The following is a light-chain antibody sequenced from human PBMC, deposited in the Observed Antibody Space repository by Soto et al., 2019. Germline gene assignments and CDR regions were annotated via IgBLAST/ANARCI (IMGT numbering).Light chain of an antibody. J-gene: IGLJ1*01. CDR2: EVS. Sequence: QSALTQPASVSGSPGQSITISCTGTSSDVGGYNYVSWYQQHPGKAPKLMIYEVSNRPSGVSNRFSGSKSGNTASLTISGLQAEDEADYYCISYTGSSTLVFGTGTKVTVL. CDR1: SSDVGGYNY. CDR3: ISYTGSSTLV. V-gene: IGLV2-14*01.